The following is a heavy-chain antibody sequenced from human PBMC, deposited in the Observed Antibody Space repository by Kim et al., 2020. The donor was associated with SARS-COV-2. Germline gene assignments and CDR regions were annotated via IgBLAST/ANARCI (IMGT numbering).Heavy chain of an antibody. Sequence: GGSLRLSCAASGFTFSSYAMSWVRQAPGKGLEWVSAISGSGGSKYYADSVKGRFTISRDNYKNTLYLQMNSLRAEDTAVYYCAKSPYYYGAGSYYCFDYWGQGTLVTVSS. CDR3: AKSPYYYGAGSYYCFDY. D-gene: IGHD3-10*01. CDR1: GFTFSSYA. CDR2: ISGSGGSK. J-gene: IGHJ4*02. V-gene: IGHV3-23*01.